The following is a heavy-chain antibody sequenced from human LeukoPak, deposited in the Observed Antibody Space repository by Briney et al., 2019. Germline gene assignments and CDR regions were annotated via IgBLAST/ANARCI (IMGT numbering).Heavy chain of an antibody. CDR2: ISNSGSMI. V-gene: IGHV3-48*01. D-gene: IGHD6-6*01. Sequence: GGSLRLSCAVSGLTFSSYNMNWVRQAPGKGLEWVSYISNSGSMIYYADSVKGRFTLSRDNAKNSLYLQMNSLRAEDTAVYYCARVYSSTSGKNAFDIWGQGTIVTVSS. J-gene: IGHJ3*02. CDR1: GLTFSSYN. CDR3: ARVYSSTSGKNAFDI.